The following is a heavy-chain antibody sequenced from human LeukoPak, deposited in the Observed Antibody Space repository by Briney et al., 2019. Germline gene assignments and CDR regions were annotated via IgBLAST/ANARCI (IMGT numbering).Heavy chain of an antibody. Sequence: KPSETLSLTCTVSGVSISSDYWSWIRLPPGKGLEWIGYIYYSGSSNYNPSLKSRVTMSVDTSKNQFPLKLTSVAAADTAVYYCARRLRQNLFDPWGQGTLVTVSS. V-gene: IGHV4-59*08. CDR3: ARRLRQNLFDP. CDR2: IYYSGSS. J-gene: IGHJ5*02. CDR1: GVSISSDY. D-gene: IGHD4-17*01.